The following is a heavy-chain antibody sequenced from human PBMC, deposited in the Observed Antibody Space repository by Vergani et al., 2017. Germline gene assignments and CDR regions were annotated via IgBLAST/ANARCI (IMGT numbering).Heavy chain of an antibody. V-gene: IGHV4-31*03. J-gene: IGHJ2*01. CDR3: ARVPEPEIVVVPAAIPGGYFDL. CDR1: GGSISSGGYY. D-gene: IGHD2-2*02. CDR2: IYYSGST. Sequence: QVQLQESGPGLVKPSQTLSLTCTVSGGSISSGGYYWSWIRQHPGKGLEWIGDIYYSGSTYYNPSLKSRVTISVDTSKNQFSLKLSSVTAADTAVYYCARVPEPEIVVVPAAIPGGYFDLWGRGTLVTVSS.